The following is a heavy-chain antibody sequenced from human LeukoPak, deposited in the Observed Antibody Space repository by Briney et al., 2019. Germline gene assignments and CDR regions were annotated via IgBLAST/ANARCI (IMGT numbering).Heavy chain of an antibody. Sequence: GGSLRLSCAAPGFTFSSYSMNWVRQAPGKGLEWVSSISSSSSYIYYADSVKGRFTISRDNAKNSLYLQMNSLRAEDTAVYYCARAISGGGPGSYPFDYWGQGTLVTVSS. CDR1: GFTFSSYS. CDR2: ISSSSSYI. J-gene: IGHJ4*02. D-gene: IGHD3-10*01. CDR3: ARAISGGGPGSYPFDY. V-gene: IGHV3-21*01.